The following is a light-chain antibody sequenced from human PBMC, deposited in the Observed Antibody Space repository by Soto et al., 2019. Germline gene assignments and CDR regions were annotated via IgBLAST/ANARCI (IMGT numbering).Light chain of an antibody. Sequence: DIQMTQSPSSVSASVGDRVTITCRASQGITSWLAWYQQKPGKAPKLLIYAASSLQSGVPSRFGGSGSGTDFTLTISSLQPDDFETYYCQHTSSSPLPFCGGTKVEIK. J-gene: IGKJ4*01. V-gene: IGKV1-12*01. CDR3: QHTSSSPLP. CDR1: QGITSW. CDR2: AAS.